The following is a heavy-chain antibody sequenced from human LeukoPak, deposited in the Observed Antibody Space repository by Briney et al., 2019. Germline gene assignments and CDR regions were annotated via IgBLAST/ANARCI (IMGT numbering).Heavy chain of an antibody. CDR1: GYTFTGYY. Sequence: ASVKVSCKASGYTFTGYYMHWVRQAPGQGLEWMGWINPNSGGTNYAQKFQGRVTMTRDTSISTAYMELSRLRSDDTAAYYCARERGYGGHDGDAFDIWGQGTMVTVSS. CDR3: ARERGYGGHDGDAFDI. CDR2: INPNSGGT. V-gene: IGHV1-2*02. J-gene: IGHJ3*02. D-gene: IGHD5-12*01.